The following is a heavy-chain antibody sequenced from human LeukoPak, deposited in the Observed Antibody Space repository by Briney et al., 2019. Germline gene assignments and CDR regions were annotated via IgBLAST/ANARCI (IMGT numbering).Heavy chain of an antibody. J-gene: IGHJ5*02. CDR2: ISGSGGST. D-gene: IGHD6-13*01. Sequence: GGSLRLSCAASGFTFSIYAMSWVRQAPGKGLEWVSAISGSGGSTYYADSVKGRFTISRDNSKNTLYLQMNSLRAEDTAVYYCATPLAAAGTLGSARSAFTWGQGTLVTVSS. V-gene: IGHV3-23*01. CDR3: ATPLAAAGTLGSARSAFT. CDR1: GFTFSIYA.